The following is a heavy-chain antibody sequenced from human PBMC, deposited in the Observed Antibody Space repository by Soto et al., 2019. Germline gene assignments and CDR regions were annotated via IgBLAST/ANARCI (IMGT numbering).Heavy chain of an antibody. CDR1: GGSITTYY. CDR2: IYFSGSA. V-gene: IGHV4-59*08. D-gene: IGHD5-12*01. CDR3: ARRYSGYGDY. J-gene: IGHJ4*02. Sequence: SETLSLTCTVSGGSITTYYWSWIRQPPGKGLEWIGYIYFSGSANYNPSLKSRVTISVDTSKNQFSLKLSSVTAADTAVYYCARRYSGYGDYWGQGTLVTVSS.